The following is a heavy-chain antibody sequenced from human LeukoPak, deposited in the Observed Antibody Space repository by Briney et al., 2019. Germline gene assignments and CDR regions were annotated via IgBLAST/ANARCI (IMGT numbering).Heavy chain of an antibody. CDR2: IKEDGNEK. CDR1: GFTFSRYC. V-gene: IGHV3-7*03. J-gene: IGHJ3*02. CDR3: ARDLDFGSGRSLGAFDI. Sequence: PGGSLRLSCAVSGFTFSRYCMSWVRQAPGKGLEWVASIKEDGNEKYYVDSVRGRFTISRDNAKNSLYLQMNSLRAEDTAVYYCARDLDFGSGRSLGAFDIWGQGTMVSVSS. D-gene: IGHD3-10*01.